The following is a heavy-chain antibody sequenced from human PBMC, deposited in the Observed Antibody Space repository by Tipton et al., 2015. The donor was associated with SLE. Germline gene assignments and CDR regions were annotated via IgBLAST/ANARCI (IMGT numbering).Heavy chain of an antibody. Sequence: TLSLTCTVTGGSISSSSYYWGWIRQPPGKGLEWIGSIYYSGRTDYNPSLKSRVTISVDTSKNQFSLKLSSVTAADTAVYYCARRPGYSSSWYDWYFDLWGRGTLVTVSS. CDR3: ARRPGYSSSWYDWYFDL. J-gene: IGHJ2*01. D-gene: IGHD6-13*01. V-gene: IGHV4-39*07. CDR1: GGSISSSSYY. CDR2: IYYSGRT.